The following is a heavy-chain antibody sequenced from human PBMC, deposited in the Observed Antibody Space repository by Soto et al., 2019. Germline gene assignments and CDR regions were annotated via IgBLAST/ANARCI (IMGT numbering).Heavy chain of an antibody. CDR1: GGSISSGGYS. Sequence: QLQLQESGSGLVKPSQTLSLTCAVSGGSISSGGYSWSWIRQPPGKGLEWIGYIYHSGSTYYNPSLKSRVTISVDRSKNQFSLKLSSVTAADTAVYYCARKLGYCISTSCSNWFDPWGQGTLVTVSS. CDR2: IYHSGST. CDR3: ARKLGYCISTSCSNWFDP. J-gene: IGHJ5*02. V-gene: IGHV4-30-2*01. D-gene: IGHD2-2*01.